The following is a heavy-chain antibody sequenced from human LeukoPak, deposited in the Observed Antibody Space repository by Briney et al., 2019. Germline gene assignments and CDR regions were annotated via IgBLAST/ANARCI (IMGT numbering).Heavy chain of an antibody. D-gene: IGHD7-27*01. CDR2: INPNSGGT. CDR1: GYTFTGYY. CDR3: ARGPPNWGFDY. Sequence: ASVKVSCKASGYTFTGYYMHWVRQAPGQGLEWMGWINPNSGGTNYAQKFQGRVTMTRSTSISTAYMELSSLRSEDTAVYYCARGPPNWGFDYWGQGTLVTVSS. J-gene: IGHJ4*02. V-gene: IGHV1-2*02.